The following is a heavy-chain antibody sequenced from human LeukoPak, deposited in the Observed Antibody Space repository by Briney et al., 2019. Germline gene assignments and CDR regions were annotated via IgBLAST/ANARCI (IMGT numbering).Heavy chain of an antibody. CDR3: VKALTDDAFDI. Sequence: GGSLRLSCSASGFTFSNYAMHWVRQAPGKGLEHVSAISSNGGSTYYADSVKGRFTISRDNSKNTLYLQMSSLRAEDTAVYYCVKALTDDAFDIWGQGTMVTVSS. J-gene: IGHJ3*02. CDR1: GFTFSNYA. V-gene: IGHV3-64D*09. CDR2: ISSNGGST.